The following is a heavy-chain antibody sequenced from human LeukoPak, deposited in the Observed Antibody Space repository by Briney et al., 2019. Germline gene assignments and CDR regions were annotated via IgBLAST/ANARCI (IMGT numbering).Heavy chain of an antibody. D-gene: IGHD3-10*01. CDR1: GFTVSNNY. V-gene: IGHV3-53*01. Sequence: GGSLRCSCAASGFTVSNNYMSWVRQAPGKGLEWVSVIYSIGTTYYADSVKGRFTISRDNSKNTVYLQMNSLRGEDTAVYYCATGGFYGSESLDYWGQGTLVTVSS. CDR3: ATGGFYGSESLDY. J-gene: IGHJ4*02. CDR2: IYSIGTT.